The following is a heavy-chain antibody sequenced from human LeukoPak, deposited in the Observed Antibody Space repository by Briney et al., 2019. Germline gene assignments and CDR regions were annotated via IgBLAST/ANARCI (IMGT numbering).Heavy chain of an antibody. J-gene: IGHJ4*02. CDR3: AEEVGNTYPTFDY. CDR2: ISGSGGST. CDR1: GFTFGNYV. Sequence: VGSLRLSCAASGFTFGNYVMSWVRQAPGKGLEWVSSISGSGGSTYYADSVKGRFTISRDNSKNTLYLQMNSLRVEDTAVYYCAEEVGNTYPTFDYWGQGTLVTVYS. V-gene: IGHV3-23*01. D-gene: IGHD1-26*01.